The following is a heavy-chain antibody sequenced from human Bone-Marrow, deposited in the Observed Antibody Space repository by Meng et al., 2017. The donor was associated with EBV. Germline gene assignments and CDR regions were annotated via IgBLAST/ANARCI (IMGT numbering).Heavy chain of an antibody. J-gene: IGHJ4*02. D-gene: IGHD3-10*01. CDR3: ASESGRGFTPDY. Sequence: VQVVQSGAGVKKPGSSVKVSCKPAGGTFRSDAISWVRQAPGQGLEWMGGLIPLSDAPHYAQKFQGRVTITADESTSTHYLDLSGLRAEDTAVYYCASESGRGFTPDYWGQGTLVTVSS. CDR2: LIPLSDAP. CDR1: GGTFRSDA. V-gene: IGHV1-69*01.